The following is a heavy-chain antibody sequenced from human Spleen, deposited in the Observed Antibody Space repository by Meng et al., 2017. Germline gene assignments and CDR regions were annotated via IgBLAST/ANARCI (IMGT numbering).Heavy chain of an antibody. Sequence: QLQLQESGPGVVKPSETLSLTRSVSGGSISSSCYYWGWIRQPPGKGLEWIGEIYHSGSTNYNPSLKSRVTISVDKSKNQFSLNLTSVTAADTAVYYCAWTRYWGQGALVTVSS. CDR1: GGSISSSCYY. CDR3: AWTRY. D-gene: IGHD3/OR15-3a*01. CDR2: IYHSGST. V-gene: IGHV4-39*07. J-gene: IGHJ4*02.